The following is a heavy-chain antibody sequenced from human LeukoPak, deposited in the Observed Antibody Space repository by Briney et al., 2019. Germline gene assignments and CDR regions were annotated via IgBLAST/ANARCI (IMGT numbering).Heavy chain of an antibody. J-gene: IGHJ6*02. CDR3: AREQWLGSFYYYYYGLDV. Sequence: GASVKVSCKASGYTLSQCAMHWVRQAPGQRPEWMGWINSGNSNTKYDQKFQGRVTITRDTSANTAYMELSSLRSEDTAVYYCAREQWLGSFYYYYYGLDVWGQGTTVTVSS. D-gene: IGHD6-19*01. CDR1: GYTLSQCA. V-gene: IGHV1-3*04. CDR2: INSGNSNT.